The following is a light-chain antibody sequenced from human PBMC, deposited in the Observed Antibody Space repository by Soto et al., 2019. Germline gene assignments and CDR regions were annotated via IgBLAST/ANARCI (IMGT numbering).Light chain of an antibody. Sequence: DIVMTQSPDSLAVSLGERATINCKSSQSVLHSSNNKNYLAWYQQKAGQPPKLLIYWASTRESGVPDRFSGGGSGTDFTLTISSLQAEDVAVYYCQQYYSARTLGQGTKVDIK. CDR2: WAS. CDR3: QQYYSART. CDR1: QSVLHSSNNKNY. J-gene: IGKJ1*01. V-gene: IGKV4-1*01.